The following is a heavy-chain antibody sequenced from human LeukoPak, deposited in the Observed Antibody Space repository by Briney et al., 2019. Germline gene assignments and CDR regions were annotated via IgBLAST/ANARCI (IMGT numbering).Heavy chain of an antibody. CDR1: GYTFTSYS. CDR2: ISPYNGNT. Sequence: ASVKVSCKTSGYTFTSYSISWVRQAPGQGLEWMGSISPYNGNTNYAQKLQGRVTMTTDTPTSTAYMDLRSLRSDDTALCYCATSITMVRGVIISGDWFDPWGQGTLVTVSS. D-gene: IGHD3-10*01. V-gene: IGHV1-18*01. J-gene: IGHJ5*02. CDR3: ATSITMVRGVIISGDWFDP.